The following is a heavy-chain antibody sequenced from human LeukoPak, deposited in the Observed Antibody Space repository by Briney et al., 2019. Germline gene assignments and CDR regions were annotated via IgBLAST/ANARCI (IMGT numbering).Heavy chain of an antibody. CDR2: ISGSGGST. V-gene: IGHV3-23*01. Sequence: GSLRLSCAASGFIFSSYGMSWVRQAPGKGLEWVSAISGSGGSTYYADSVKGRFTIARDNSKNTLYLLMNSLRADDTAVYYCAKDWGYCTSTSCYAGPFDYWGQGTLVTVSS. CDR1: GFIFSSYG. CDR3: AKDWGYCTSTSCYAGPFDY. D-gene: IGHD2-2*01. J-gene: IGHJ4*02.